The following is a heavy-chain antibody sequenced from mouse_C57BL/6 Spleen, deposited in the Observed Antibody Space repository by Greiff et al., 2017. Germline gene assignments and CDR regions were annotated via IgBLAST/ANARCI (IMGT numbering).Heavy chain of an antibody. CDR3: TRGGSNYGYFDY. V-gene: IGHV1-15*01. Sequence: QVQLQQSGAELVRPGASVTLSCKASGYTFTDYEMHWVKQTPVHGLEWIGAIDPATGGTAYNQKFKGKAILTADKSSSTAYMELRSLTSEDSAVYYCTRGGSNYGYFDYWGQGTTLTGSS. CDR1: GYTFTDYE. J-gene: IGHJ2*01. CDR2: IDPATGGT. D-gene: IGHD2-5*01.